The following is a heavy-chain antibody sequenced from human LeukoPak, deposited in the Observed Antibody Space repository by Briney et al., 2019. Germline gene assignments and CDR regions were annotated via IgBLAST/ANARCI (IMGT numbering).Heavy chain of an antibody. Sequence: ASVTVSCTASGYTFTGYYMHWVRQAPGQGLEWMGWINPNSGGTNYAQKFQGRVTMTRDTSITTAYMELNRLRSDDTAVYYCARDTAMVTYWFDPWGQGTLVTVSS. J-gene: IGHJ5*02. CDR2: INPNSGGT. V-gene: IGHV1-2*02. CDR1: GYTFTGYY. CDR3: ARDTAMVTYWFDP. D-gene: IGHD5-18*01.